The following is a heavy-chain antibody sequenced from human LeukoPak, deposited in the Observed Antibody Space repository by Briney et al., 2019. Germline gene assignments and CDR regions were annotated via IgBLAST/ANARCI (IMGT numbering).Heavy chain of an antibody. CDR1: GGSISSYY. CDR2: VYYSVST. J-gene: IGHJ6*03. D-gene: IGHD3-3*01. Sequence: PSETLSLTCTVSGGSISSYYWTWIRQATGKGLERIRYVYYSVSTNYNPSLKSRVSISQDTSKNQVSLKLSSVTAADTAVYYCARQESGPYHYMDVWGKGTTVTVSS. CDR3: ARQESGPYHYMDV. V-gene: IGHV4-59*08.